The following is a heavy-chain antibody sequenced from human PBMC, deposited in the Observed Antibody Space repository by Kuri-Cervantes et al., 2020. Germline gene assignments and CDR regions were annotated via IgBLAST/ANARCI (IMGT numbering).Heavy chain of an antibody. V-gene: IGHV5-51*01. CDR3: ARSRRTPAYGHTGSFDP. J-gene: IGHJ5*02. D-gene: IGHD5-24*01. CDR2: IYPGDSDT. CDR1: GYSFTSYW. Sequence: GGSLRLSCKGSGYSFTSYWIGWVRQMPGKGLEWMGIIYPGDSDTRYSPSFQGQVTISADKSISTAYLQWSSLKASDTAMYYCARSRRTPAYGHTGSFDPWGQGTLVTVSS.